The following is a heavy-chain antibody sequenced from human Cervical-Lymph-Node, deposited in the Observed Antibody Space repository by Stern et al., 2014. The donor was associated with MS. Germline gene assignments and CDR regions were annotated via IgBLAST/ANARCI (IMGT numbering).Heavy chain of an antibody. CDR2: ITWDSGRI. J-gene: IGHJ4*02. CDR1: GFTFEDYA. Sequence: EVQLLESGGDLVQPGRSLRLSCAASGFTFEDYAMHWVRQAPGKGLEWVSGITWDSGRIDYVGSVKGRFTISRDNAKKSLHLQMNSLRAEDRAFSFCVKGETFYDILTGPAFDYWGQGTLVTVSS. D-gene: IGHD3-9*01. CDR3: VKGETFYDILTGPAFDY. V-gene: IGHV3-9*01.